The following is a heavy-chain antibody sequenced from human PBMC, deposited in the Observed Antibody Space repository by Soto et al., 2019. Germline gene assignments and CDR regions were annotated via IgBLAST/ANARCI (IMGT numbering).Heavy chain of an antibody. V-gene: IGHV3-30-3*01. D-gene: IGHD3-16*01. CDR3: ARSFGDDRYYYYGMDV. CDR2: ISYDGSNK. J-gene: IGHJ6*02. Sequence: TGGSLRLSCAASGFTFSSYAMHWVRQAPGKGLEWVAVISYDGSNKYYADSVKGRFTISRDNSKNTLYLQMNSLRAEDTAVYYCARSFGDDRYYYYGMDVWGQGTTVTVSS. CDR1: GFTFSSYA.